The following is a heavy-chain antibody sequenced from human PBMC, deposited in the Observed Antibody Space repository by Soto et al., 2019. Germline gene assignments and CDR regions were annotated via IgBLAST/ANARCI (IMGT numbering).Heavy chain of an antibody. J-gene: IGHJ3*02. CDR3: ARDFREGVDI. V-gene: IGHV4-59*01. CDR2: IYYSGST. Sequence: SETLSLTCTVSGGSISSYYWSWIRQPTGKGLEWIGYIYYSGSTNYNPSLKSRVTISVDTSKNQFSLKLSSVTAADTAVYYCARDFREGVDIWGQGTMVTVSS. CDR1: GGSISSYY. D-gene: IGHD3-16*01.